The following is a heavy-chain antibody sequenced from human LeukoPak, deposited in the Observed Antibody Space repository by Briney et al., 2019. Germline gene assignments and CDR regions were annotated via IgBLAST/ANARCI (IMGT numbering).Heavy chain of an antibody. CDR3: ARATEVRGVVHAFDI. Sequence: SETLSLTCTVSGGSISSYYWSWIRQPPGKGLKWIGYIYYSGSTNYNPSLKSRVTISVDTSKNQFSLKLSSVTAADTAVYYCARATEVRGVVHAFDIWGQGTMVTVSS. CDR1: GGSISSYY. V-gene: IGHV4-59*01. CDR2: IYYSGST. J-gene: IGHJ3*02. D-gene: IGHD3-10*01.